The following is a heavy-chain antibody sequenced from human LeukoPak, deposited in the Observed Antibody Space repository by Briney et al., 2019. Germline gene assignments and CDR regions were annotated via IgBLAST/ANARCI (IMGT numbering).Heavy chain of an antibody. CDR3: ASGRRYYYYGMDV. J-gene: IGHJ6*02. CDR1: GYSFTSYW. CDR2: IYPGDSDT. Sequence: GESLKISCKGSGYSFTSYWIGWVRQMPGKGLGWMGIIYPGDSDTRYSPSFQGQVTISADKSISTAYLQWSSLKASDTAMYYCASGRRYYYYGMDVWGQGTTVTVSS. V-gene: IGHV5-51*01.